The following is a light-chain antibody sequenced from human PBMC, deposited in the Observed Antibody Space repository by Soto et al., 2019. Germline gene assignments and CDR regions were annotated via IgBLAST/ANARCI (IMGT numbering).Light chain of an antibody. J-gene: IGLJ1*01. Sequence: QSALAQPPSASGSPGQSVTISCTGTSSDVGGYNFVSWFQQYPGKAPKLIIFEVTKRPSEVPDRLSGSKSGNTASLTVSGLRTEDEADYCCASYAGRDTYVFGTGTKVTVL. CDR1: SSDVGGYNF. CDR3: ASYAGRDTYV. V-gene: IGLV2-8*01. CDR2: EVT.